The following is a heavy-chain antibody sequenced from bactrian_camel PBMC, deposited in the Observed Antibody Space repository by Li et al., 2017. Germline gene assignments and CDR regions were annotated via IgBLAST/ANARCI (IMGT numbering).Heavy chain of an antibody. V-gene: IGHV3S55*01. CDR1: RDTKADTC. CDR2: IDSDGK. CDR3: AVLSQFNHCRGVVVGIWQQYAS. J-gene: IGHJ4*01. D-gene: IGHD6*01. Sequence: HVQLVESGGGSVQAGDSLRVSCQLSRDTKADTCVGWFRQTAGKEREGVAHIDSDGKWYAESLKGRSTISTDDANNTLDLQIDSLQPEDTAMYYCAVLSQFNHCRGVVVGIWQQYASWGQGTQVTVS.